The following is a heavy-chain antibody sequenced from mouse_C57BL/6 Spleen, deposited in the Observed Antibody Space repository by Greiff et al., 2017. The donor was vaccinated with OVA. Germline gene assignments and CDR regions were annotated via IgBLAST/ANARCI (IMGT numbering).Heavy chain of an antibody. CDR1: GYTFTSYW. Sequence: QVQLQQPGTELVKPGASVKLSCKASGYTFTSYWMHWVKQRPGQGLEWIGNINPSNGGTNYNEKFKSKATLTVDKSSSTAYMQLSSLTSEDSAVYYCARGDYYGSSYVDYAMDYWGQGTSVTVSS. CDR2: INPSNGGT. J-gene: IGHJ4*01. D-gene: IGHD1-1*01. V-gene: IGHV1-53*01. CDR3: ARGDYYGSSYVDYAMDY.